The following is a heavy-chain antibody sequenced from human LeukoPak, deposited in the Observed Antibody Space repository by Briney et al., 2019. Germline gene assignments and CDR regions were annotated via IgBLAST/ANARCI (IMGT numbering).Heavy chain of an antibody. CDR3: ARLGQWLALYYFDY. CDR1: GYSISSGYY. J-gene: IGHJ4*02. CDR2: IYHSGST. D-gene: IGHD6-19*01. V-gene: IGHV4-38-2*01. Sequence: SETLSLTCAVSGYSISSGYYWGWIRPPPGKGLEWIGSIYHSGSTYYNPSLKSRVTISVDTSKNQFSLKLSSVTAADTAVYYCARLGQWLALYYFDYWGQGTLVTVSS.